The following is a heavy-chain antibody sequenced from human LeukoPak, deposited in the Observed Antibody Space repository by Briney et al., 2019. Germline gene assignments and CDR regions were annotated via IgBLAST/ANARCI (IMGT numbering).Heavy chain of an antibody. J-gene: IGHJ3*02. V-gene: IGHV4-4*02. D-gene: IGHD2-2*01. CDR1: GGSISSSNW. CDR3: ARDCSSTSCYDAFDI. CDR2: IYHSGST. Sequence: PSGTLSLTCAVSGGSISSSNWWSWVRQPPGKGLEWIGEIYHSGSTNYNPSLKSRVTISVDKSKNQFSLKLSSVTAADTAVYYCARDCSSTSCYDAFDIWAKGQWSPSLQ.